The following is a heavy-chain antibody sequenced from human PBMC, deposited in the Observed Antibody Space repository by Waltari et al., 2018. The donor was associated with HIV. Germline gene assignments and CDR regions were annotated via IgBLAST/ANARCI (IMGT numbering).Heavy chain of an antibody. J-gene: IGHJ6*02. Sequence: EVQLVESGGGLVKPGGSLRLSCAASGFTFSSYSMNWVPQAPGKGLEWVSSISSSSSYIYYADSVKGRFTISRDNAKNSLYLQMNSLRAEDTAVYYCARSVYSYGYLTYYYGMDVWGQGTTVTVSS. V-gene: IGHV3-21*01. CDR1: GFTFSSYS. D-gene: IGHD5-18*01. CDR3: ARSVYSYGYLTYYYGMDV. CDR2: ISSSSSYI.